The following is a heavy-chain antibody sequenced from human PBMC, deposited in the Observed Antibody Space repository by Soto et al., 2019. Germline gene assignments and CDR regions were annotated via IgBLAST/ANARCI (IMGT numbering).Heavy chain of an antibody. Sequence: SETLSLTCAVYGGAFSDYFWTWIRQSPGKGLEWIGDINHRGSTSYNPSLKSRVTISLDTSKNQFSLSLSSVTAADTAVYYCARILVGAFDFWGQGALVTVSS. CDR3: ARILVGAFDF. CDR1: GGAFSDYF. D-gene: IGHD1-26*01. V-gene: IGHV4-34*01. J-gene: IGHJ4*02. CDR2: INHRGST.